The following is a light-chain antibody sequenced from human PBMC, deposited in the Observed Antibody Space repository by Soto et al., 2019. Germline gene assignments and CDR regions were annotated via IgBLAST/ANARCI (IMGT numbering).Light chain of an antibody. V-gene: IGKV1-5*01. CDR2: DAS. CDR1: QSISSW. CDR3: QQLLSYPIT. Sequence: DIQRAQSPSSLSASVGDRVTVPCRSSQSISSWLAWYQQKPGKAPKLLIYDASSLESGVPLSFSGSGSGTSFTLTISSLQPEDFATYYCQQLLSYPITFGQGTRLEI. J-gene: IGKJ5*01.